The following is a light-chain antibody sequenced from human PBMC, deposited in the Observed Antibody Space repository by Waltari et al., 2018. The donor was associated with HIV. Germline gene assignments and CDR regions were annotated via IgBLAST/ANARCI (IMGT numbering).Light chain of an antibody. CDR3: ATWDDSLNGVV. CDR2: SNN. CDR1: SSNLGSNT. V-gene: IGLV1-44*01. Sequence: QSVLTQPPSASGTPGQRVTISCSGSSSNLGSNTVNWYQPPPGTAPKVLIYSNNQRPSGVPDRFSGSKSGTSASLAISGLQSEDEADYYCATWDDSLNGVVFGGGTTLTGL. J-gene: IGLJ2*01.